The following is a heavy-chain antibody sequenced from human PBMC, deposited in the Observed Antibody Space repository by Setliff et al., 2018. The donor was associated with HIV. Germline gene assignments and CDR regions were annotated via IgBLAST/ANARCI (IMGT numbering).Heavy chain of an antibody. Sequence: ASVKVSCKASNYTFTSYGISWVRQAPGQGLEWMGWISPYNGNTNYAQNFQGRVTMTTDTSTSTAYMELRSLRSDDTAVYYCARDYNFWSGYYTNDAFDIWGQVTMVTVSS. D-gene: IGHD3-3*01. V-gene: IGHV1-18*01. J-gene: IGHJ3*02. CDR3: ARDYNFWSGYYTNDAFDI. CDR2: ISPYNGNT. CDR1: NYTFTSYG.